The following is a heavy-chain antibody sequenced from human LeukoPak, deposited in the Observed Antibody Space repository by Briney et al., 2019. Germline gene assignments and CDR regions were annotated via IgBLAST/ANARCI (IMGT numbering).Heavy chain of an antibody. CDR1: GFSLSGYW. CDR2: IGSDGSGT. Sequence: PGGSLRLSCAASGFSLSGYWVHWVRQIPGKGMMWLARIGSDGSGTTYGDPVKGRFTISRDNSKNTLYLQMNSLRDEGAAVYHCTRRQAGRSGLRDVWGRGTTVTVSS. J-gene: IGHJ6*02. CDR3: TRRQAGRSGLRDV. D-gene: IGHD2-8*02. V-gene: IGHV3-74*03.